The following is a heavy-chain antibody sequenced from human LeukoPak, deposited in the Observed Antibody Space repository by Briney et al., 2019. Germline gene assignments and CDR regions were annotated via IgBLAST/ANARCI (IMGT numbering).Heavy chain of an antibody. CDR2: ISAYNGNT. Sequence: ASVKVSCKASGGTFSSYAISWVRQATGQGLEWMGWISAYNGNTNYAQKLQGRVTMTTDTSTTTAYMELRSLRSDDAAMYYCARSTYGGIPFDIWGQGTMVTVSS. CDR3: ARSTYGGIPFDI. D-gene: IGHD3-10*01. V-gene: IGHV1-18*01. J-gene: IGHJ3*02. CDR1: GGTFSSYA.